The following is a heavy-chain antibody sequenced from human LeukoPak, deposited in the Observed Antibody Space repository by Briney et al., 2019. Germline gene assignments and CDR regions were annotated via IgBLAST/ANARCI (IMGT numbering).Heavy chain of an antibody. J-gene: IGHJ4*02. CDR2: IIPIFGTA. V-gene: IGHV1-69*13. CDR1: GGTFSSYA. Sequence: SVKVSCKASGGTFSSYAISWVRQAPGQGLEWMGGIIPIFGTANYAQKFQGRVTITADESTSTAYMELSSLRSEDTAVYYCARSLQTGLTFDYWGQGTLVTVSS. CDR3: ARSLQTGLTFDY. D-gene: IGHD7-27*01.